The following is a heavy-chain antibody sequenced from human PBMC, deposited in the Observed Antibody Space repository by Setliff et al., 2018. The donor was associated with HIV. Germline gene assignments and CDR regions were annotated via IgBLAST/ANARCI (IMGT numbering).Heavy chain of an antibody. CDR2: IHPKTGGT. Sequence: ASVKVSCKVSGYTFTDYYIHWVRQAPGQGLEWVGRIHPKTGGTNPAQTFQGRVTMTWDTSISTAYMELKRLTSDDTALYYCAKGAGGYYDQWSQGTLVTVSS. D-gene: IGHD2-15*01. V-gene: IGHV1-2*02. CDR1: GYTFTDYY. J-gene: IGHJ4*02. CDR3: AKGAGGYYDQ.